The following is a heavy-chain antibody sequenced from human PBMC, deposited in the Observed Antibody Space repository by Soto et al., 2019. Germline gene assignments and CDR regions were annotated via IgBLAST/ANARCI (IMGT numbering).Heavy chain of an antibody. CDR3: AKEGGGSYLWNY. Sequence: HPGGSLRLSCAASGFTFSSYGMHWVRQAPGKGLEWVAVIWYDGSNKYYADSVKGWFTISRDNSKNTLYLQMNSLRAEDTAIYYCAKEGGGSYLWNYWGQGTLVTVSS. CDR1: GFTFSSYG. V-gene: IGHV3-33*06. CDR2: IWYDGSNK. J-gene: IGHJ4*02. D-gene: IGHD1-26*01.